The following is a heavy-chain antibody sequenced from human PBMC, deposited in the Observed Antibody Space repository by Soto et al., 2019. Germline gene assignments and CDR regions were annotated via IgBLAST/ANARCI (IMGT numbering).Heavy chain of an antibody. V-gene: IGHV3-15*07. CDR1: GFTFTNAW. CDR2: IKSISDGGTT. D-gene: IGHD1-1*01. Sequence: GSLRLSCAASGFTFTNAWMNWVRQAPGKGLEWVGRIKSISDGGTTEYAAPVKGRFTISRDDSKNTLYLQMNSLKTEDTAMYYCTTNFKPRQVLASCGQGTLVTVYS. CDR3: TTNFKPRQVLAS. J-gene: IGHJ1*01.